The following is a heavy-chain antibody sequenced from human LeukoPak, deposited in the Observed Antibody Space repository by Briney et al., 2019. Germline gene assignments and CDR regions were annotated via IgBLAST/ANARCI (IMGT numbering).Heavy chain of an antibody. CDR1: GGSISSGGYY. D-gene: IGHD6-13*01. V-gene: IGHV4-31*03. J-gene: IGHJ5*02. Sequence: SQTLSLTCTVSGGSISSGGYYWSWIRQHPGKGLEWIGYIYYSGSTYYNPSLKSRVTISVDTSKNQFSLKLSSVTAADTAVYYCARVGSSSWFDRSANWFDPWGQGTLVNVSS. CDR3: ARVGSSSWFDRSANWFDP. CDR2: IYYSGST.